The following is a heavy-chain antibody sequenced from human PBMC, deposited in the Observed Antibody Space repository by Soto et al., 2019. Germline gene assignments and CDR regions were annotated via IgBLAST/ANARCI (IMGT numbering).Heavy chain of an antibody. CDR3: ARIPVDTYMIYCSDP. J-gene: IGHJ5*02. D-gene: IGHD3-16*01. V-gene: IGHV4-61*08. CDR1: GDSVSSGDSS. Sequence: SETLSLTCSVSGDSVSSGDSSWSWIRQPPGKGLEWIGHVYFSGSTNYIPSLKSRLTMSVDTAKNQFSLKLNSVTAADTAVYYCARIPVDTYMIYCSDPWGQGTQVTVSS. CDR2: VYFSGST.